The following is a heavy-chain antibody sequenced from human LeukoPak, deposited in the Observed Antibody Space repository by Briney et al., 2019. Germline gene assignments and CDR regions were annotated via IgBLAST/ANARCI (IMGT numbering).Heavy chain of an antibody. Sequence: PSETLSLTCTVSGGSISSYYWNWIRQPPGKGLEWVGYIHYSGTINHNPSLKSRATISLDTSKKQSSLKLTSVTAADTAVYYCASSPWGELSDWGQGTLVTVSS. J-gene: IGHJ4*02. CDR1: GGSISSYY. CDR2: IHYSGTI. V-gene: IGHV4-59*01. D-gene: IGHD1-26*01. CDR3: ASSPWGELSD.